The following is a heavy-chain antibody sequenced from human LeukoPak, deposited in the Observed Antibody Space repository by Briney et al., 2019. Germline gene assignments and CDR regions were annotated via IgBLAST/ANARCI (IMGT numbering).Heavy chain of an antibody. V-gene: IGHV3-30*02. J-gene: IGHJ4*02. Sequence: GGSLRLSCKASGFTFSSYGFHWVRQAPGKGLERMAFIRKDAGKTHYADSVKGRFSISRDISKNTLYLQMNSLRAEDTAVYYCARVRLGEISGWYIFDDWGQGTLVTVSS. CDR3: ARVRLGEISGWYIFDD. D-gene: IGHD6-19*01. CDR1: GFTFSSYG. CDR2: IRKDAGKT.